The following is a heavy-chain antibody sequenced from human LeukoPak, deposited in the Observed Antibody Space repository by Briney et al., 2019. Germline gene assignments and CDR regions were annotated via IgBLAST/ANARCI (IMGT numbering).Heavy chain of an antibody. CDR3: ATQYRSSTSCSYPFDP. CDR2: IYYSGST. Sequence: SETLSLTCTVSGDSISSYYWSWIRQPPGKGLEWIGYIYYSGSTNYNPSLKSRVTISVDTSKNQFSLKLSSVTAADTAVYYCATQYRSSTSCSYPFDPWGQGTLVTVSS. V-gene: IGHV4-59*01. D-gene: IGHD2-2*01. J-gene: IGHJ5*02. CDR1: GDSISSYY.